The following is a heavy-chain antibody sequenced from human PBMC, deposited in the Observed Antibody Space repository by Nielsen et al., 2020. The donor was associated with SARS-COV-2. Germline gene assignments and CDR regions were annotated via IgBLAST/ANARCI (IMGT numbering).Heavy chain of an antibody. D-gene: IGHD3-22*01. CDR3: ARVKYDSSGYYYYFDY. CDR2: IYTSGGT. J-gene: IGHJ4*02. V-gene: IGHV4-4*07. CDR1: GGSISSYY. Sequence: SETLSLTCTVSGGSISSYYWSWIRQPPGKGLEWIGRIYTSGGTNYNPSLKSRVTMSVDTSKNQFSLKLSSVTAADTAVYYCARVKYDSSGYYYYFDYWGQGTLVTVSS.